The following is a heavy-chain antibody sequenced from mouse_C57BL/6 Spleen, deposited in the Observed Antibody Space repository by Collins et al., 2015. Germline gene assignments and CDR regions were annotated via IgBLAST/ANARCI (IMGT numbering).Heavy chain of an antibody. Sequence: EVKLLQSGGGLVQPGGSLKLSCAASGIDFSRYWMSWVRRAPGKGLEWIGEINPDSSTINYAPSLKDKFIISRDNAKNTLYLQMSKVRSEDTAFYYCARLGNYGYFDVWGTGTTVTVSS. D-gene: IGHD2-1*01. CDR3: ARLGNYGYFDV. J-gene: IGHJ1*03. CDR1: GIDFSRYW. V-gene: IGHV4-1*01. CDR2: INPDSSTI.